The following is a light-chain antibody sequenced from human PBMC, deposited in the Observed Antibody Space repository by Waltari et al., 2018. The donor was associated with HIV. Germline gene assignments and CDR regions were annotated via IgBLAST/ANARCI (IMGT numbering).Light chain of an antibody. CDR2: KDS. CDR1: SSSIRHNN. CDR3: VVWDDSRSGVV. J-gene: IGLJ2*01. Sequence: QSVVTQSPSSSGTPGQSVTISCSGSSSSIRHNNGFWYQHLPATTPKILIYKDSQQPSGVLARSSGSTSGTSASLVISGLLSEEEAAYYCVVWDDSRSGVVFGGGTSLTVL. V-gene: IGLV1-47*01.